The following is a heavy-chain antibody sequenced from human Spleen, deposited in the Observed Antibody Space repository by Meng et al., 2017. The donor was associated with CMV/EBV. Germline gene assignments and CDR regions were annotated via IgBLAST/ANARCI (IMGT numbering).Heavy chain of an antibody. V-gene: IGHV4-39*07. CDR1: GGSISSSSYY. J-gene: IGHJ4*02. Sequence: SETLSLTCSVSGGSISSSSYYWGWIRQPPGKGLEWIGSLYQSGSTFYTPSLKSRVTISVDTSKNHFSLKLSSVTAADTAVYYCATPRAGYASGWSFDYWGQGALVTVSS. CDR3: ATPRAGYASGWSFDY. CDR2: LYQSGST. D-gene: IGHD6-19*01.